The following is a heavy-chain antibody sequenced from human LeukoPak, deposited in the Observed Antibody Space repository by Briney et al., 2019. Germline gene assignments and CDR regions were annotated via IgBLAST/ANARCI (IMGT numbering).Heavy chain of an antibody. D-gene: IGHD2-15*01. CDR1: GYTFTGYY. J-gene: IGHJ6*03. CDR3: ARGGVVVVVAAPLNYMDV. V-gene: IGHV1-2*02. CDR2: INPNSGGT. Sequence: ASVKVSCKASGYTFTGYYMHWVRQAPGQGLEWMGWINPNSGGTNYAQKFQGRVTMTRDTSISTAYMELSRLRSDDTAVYYCARGGVVVVVAAPLNYMDVWGKGTTVTV.